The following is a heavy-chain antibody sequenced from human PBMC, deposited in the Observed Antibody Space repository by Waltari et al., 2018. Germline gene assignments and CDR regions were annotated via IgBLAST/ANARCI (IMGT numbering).Heavy chain of an antibody. J-gene: IGHJ4*02. Sequence: EVQLVQSGAEVKKPGESLQISCNGSGYTFTNFWIGWVRQMPGKGLEWMGVSFPGESDPGYGPSFQSQVTISADKSISTAYLQWSSLEASDTAMYYCARRDRYTIGWYYDFWGQGTLVTVSS. CDR2: SFPGESDP. CDR1: GYTFTNFW. CDR3: ARRDRYTIGWYYDF. V-gene: IGHV5-51*03. D-gene: IGHD6-19*01.